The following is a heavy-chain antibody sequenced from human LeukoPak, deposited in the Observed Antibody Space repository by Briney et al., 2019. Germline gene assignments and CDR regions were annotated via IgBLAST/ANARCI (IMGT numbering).Heavy chain of an antibody. J-gene: IGHJ5*02. Sequence: GASLKVSCKASGYTLTNYYMHWVRQAPGQSLDWMGIINPSRRSTNYPQKFQGRVTMTRDTSTSTDYIELSSLRSEDTATYYCARDNSVNAKAWWFDPWGQGTLVIVSS. CDR3: ARDNSVNAKAWWFDP. D-gene: IGHD2/OR15-2a*01. V-gene: IGHV1-46*01. CDR1: GYTLTNYY. CDR2: INPSRRST.